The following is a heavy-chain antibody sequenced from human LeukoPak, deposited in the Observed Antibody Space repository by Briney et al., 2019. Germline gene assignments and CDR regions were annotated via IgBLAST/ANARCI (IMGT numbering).Heavy chain of an antibody. V-gene: IGHV3-30*02. J-gene: IGHJ4*02. CDR1: GFTFSSYG. Sequence: GGSLRLSCAASGFTFSSYGMHWVRQAPGKGLEWVAFIRYDGSNKYYADSVKGRFTISRDNSKNTLYLQMNSLRAEDTAVYYCAREGYSGYALDYWGQGTLVTVSS. D-gene: IGHD5-12*01. CDR3: AREGYSGYALDY. CDR2: IRYDGSNK.